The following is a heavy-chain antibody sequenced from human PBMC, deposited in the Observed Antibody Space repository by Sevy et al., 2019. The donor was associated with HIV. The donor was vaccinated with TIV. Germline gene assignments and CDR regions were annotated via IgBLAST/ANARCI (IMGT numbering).Heavy chain of an antibody. J-gene: IGHJ5*02. Sequence: GGSLRLSCAASGFTFSSYAMHWVRQAPGKGLEWVAVISYDGSIKYYADSVKGRFTISRDNSKNTLYLQMNSLRAEDTAVYYCARARVVAANWFDPWGQGTLVTVSS. CDR3: ARARVVAANWFDP. D-gene: IGHD2-15*01. CDR1: GFTFSSYA. CDR2: ISYDGSIK. V-gene: IGHV3-30-3*01.